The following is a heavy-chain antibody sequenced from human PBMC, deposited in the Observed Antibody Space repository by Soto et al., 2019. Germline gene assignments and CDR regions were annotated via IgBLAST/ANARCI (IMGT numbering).Heavy chain of an antibody. CDR1: GFSFTTYW. CDR2: ISPGGIAT. D-gene: IGHD3-10*01. CDR3: ATKGDRGST. Sequence: EVQVVESGGGLVQPGGSLRLSCAVSGFSFTTYWMTWVRQAPGRGLEWVANISPGGIATHYVDSVKGRFTISGDNAKNSVYLQMNSLRADDTAVYYCATKGDRGSTWGQGTLVTVSS. V-gene: IGHV3-7*01. J-gene: IGHJ5*02.